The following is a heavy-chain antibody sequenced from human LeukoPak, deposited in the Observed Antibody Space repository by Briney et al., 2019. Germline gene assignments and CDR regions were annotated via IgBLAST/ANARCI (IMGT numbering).Heavy chain of an antibody. CDR3: ARAYCGGDCYCDY. D-gene: IGHD2-21*02. CDR2: ISSSGSTI. CDR1: GFTFSSYE. V-gene: IGHV3-48*03. J-gene: IGHJ4*02. Sequence: PGGSLRLSCAASGFTFSSYEMNWVRQAPGKGLEWVSYISSSGSTIYYADSVKGRFTISRDNAKNSLYLQMNSLRAEGTAVYYCARAYCGGDCYCDYWGQGTLVTASS.